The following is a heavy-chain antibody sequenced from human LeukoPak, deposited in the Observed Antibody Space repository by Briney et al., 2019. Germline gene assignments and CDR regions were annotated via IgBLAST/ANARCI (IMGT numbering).Heavy chain of an antibody. Sequence: GESLRISCKGSGYSFTNYWISWVRQLPGKGLEWMGRINPSDSYTNYSPSFQGHVTISADKSISTAYVQWSSLKATDTAIYCCARHNREDFDYWGQGTLVTVSS. J-gene: IGHJ4*02. CDR3: ARHNREDFDY. CDR1: GYSFTNYW. D-gene: IGHD2/OR15-2a*01. CDR2: INPSDSYT. V-gene: IGHV5-10-1*01.